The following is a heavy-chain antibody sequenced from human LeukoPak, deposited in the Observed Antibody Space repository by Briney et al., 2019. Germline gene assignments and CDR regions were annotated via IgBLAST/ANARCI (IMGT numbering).Heavy chain of an antibody. D-gene: IGHD3-3*01. CDR1: GGSICSGSYY. CDR3: ARRRPYDFWSGQDPANYYYMDV. Sequence: SETLSLTCTVSGGSICSGSYYWSWIRQPAGKGLEWIGRIYASGSTNYNPSLKSRVTISVDTSKNQFSLKLSSVTAADTAVYYCARRRPYDFWSGQDPANYYYMDVWGKGTTVTVSS. J-gene: IGHJ6*03. V-gene: IGHV4-61*02. CDR2: IYASGST.